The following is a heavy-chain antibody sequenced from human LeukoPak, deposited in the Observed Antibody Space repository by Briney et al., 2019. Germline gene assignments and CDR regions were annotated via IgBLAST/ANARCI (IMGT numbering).Heavy chain of an antibody. D-gene: IGHD1-7*01. CDR1: GGTFSSYA. J-gene: IGHJ4*02. CDR2: IIPIFGTA. Sequence: GASVKVSCKASGGTFSSYAISWVRQAPGQGLEWMGGIIPIFGTANYAQKFQGRDTITTDASTSTAYMELSSLRSEDTAVYYCARGGPSWNYGTDYWGQGTLVTVSS. CDR3: ARGGPSWNYGTDY. V-gene: IGHV1-69*05.